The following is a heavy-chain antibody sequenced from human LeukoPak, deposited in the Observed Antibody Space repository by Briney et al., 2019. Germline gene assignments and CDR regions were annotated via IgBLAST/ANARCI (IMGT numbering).Heavy chain of an antibody. Sequence: ASVKVSCKASGYTFTGYYMHWVRQAPGQGLEWMGWINPNSGGTNYAQKFQGRVTMTRDTSISTAYMELSRLRSDDTAVYYCARSEGTYDSTQRLFDYWGQGTLVTVSS. D-gene: IGHD3-22*01. CDR1: GYTFTGYY. CDR2: INPNSGGT. V-gene: IGHV1-2*02. J-gene: IGHJ4*02. CDR3: ARSEGTYDSTQRLFDY.